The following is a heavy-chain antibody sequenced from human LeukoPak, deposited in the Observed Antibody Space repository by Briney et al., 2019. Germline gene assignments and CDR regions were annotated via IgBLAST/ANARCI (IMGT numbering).Heavy chain of an antibody. CDR3: ARGPVWQGHYFDH. J-gene: IGHJ4*02. CDR1: GGSINNYF. CDR2: IYYTGTT. V-gene: IGHV4-59*01. Sequence: SETLSLTCSVSGGSINNYFWSWIRQPPGKGLEWIGHIYYTGTTNYNPSLESRVTISLDTSKNQFSLKLSSVTTADTAVYYCARGPVWQGHYFDHWGQGTLVTVSS. D-gene: IGHD2-8*01.